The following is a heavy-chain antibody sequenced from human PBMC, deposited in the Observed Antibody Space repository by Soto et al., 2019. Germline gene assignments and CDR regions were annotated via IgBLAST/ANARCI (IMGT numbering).Heavy chain of an antibody. J-gene: IGHJ4*02. D-gene: IGHD3-9*01. CDR2: IYPDDSNT. Sequence: EVQLVQSGAEVKKPGESLKISCKASGYTFTTYWIGWVRRMPGKGLQWMGIIYPDDSNTRYSPSFQGQVTISADKSIDTAYLQWSSLKASDTAMYYCARRDIMTGYVYFDYWGQGTLVTVSS. CDR3: ARRDIMTGYVYFDY. CDR1: GYTFTTYW. V-gene: IGHV5-51*03.